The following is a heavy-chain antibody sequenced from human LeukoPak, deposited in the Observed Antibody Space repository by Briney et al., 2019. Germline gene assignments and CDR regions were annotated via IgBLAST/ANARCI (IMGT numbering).Heavy chain of an antibody. Sequence: PGRSLRLSCKVSGFTFDDYAMHWVRHTPGKGLEWVSGITWNRDNIGYGDSVKGRFTISRDNVKNVLYLQMNSLRPEDTALYYCAKDLSSAITSALVLGVWGQGTTVIVS. CDR3: AKDLSSAITSALVLGV. V-gene: IGHV3-9*01. D-gene: IGHD3-22*01. J-gene: IGHJ6*02. CDR1: GFTFDDYA. CDR2: ITWNRDNI.